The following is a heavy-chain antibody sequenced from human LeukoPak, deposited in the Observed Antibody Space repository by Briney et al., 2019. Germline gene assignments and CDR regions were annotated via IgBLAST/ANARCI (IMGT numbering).Heavy chain of an antibody. D-gene: IGHD2-2*01. CDR1: ADSITNYY. CDR2: VHYTGYT. V-gene: IGHV4-59*01. J-gene: IGHJ5*01. Sequence: PSETLSLTCTVSADSITNYYWSWIRQSPGRGLEWIGHVHYTGYTNYNPSLNSRLTISIDMSKSHFSLRLNSVTAADTAVYYCAAETLGYCASTSCSLHYFDPWGQGTLVAVSS. CDR3: AAETLGYCASTSCSLHYFDP.